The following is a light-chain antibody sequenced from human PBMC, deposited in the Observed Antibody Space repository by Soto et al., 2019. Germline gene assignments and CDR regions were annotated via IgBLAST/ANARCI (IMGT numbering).Light chain of an antibody. Sequence: DIQMTQSPSTLPASVGDRVTITRRASRTISNWLAWYQQKPGNVPKLLIYKASTLESGVPSRFSGSGSGTEFTLTISSLQPDDFATYYCQQYNFYWTFGQGTKVEIK. CDR1: RTISNW. CDR2: KAS. V-gene: IGKV1-5*03. J-gene: IGKJ1*01. CDR3: QQYNFYWT.